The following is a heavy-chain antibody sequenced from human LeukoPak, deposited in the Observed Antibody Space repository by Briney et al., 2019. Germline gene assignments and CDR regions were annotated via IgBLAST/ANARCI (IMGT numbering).Heavy chain of an antibody. V-gene: IGHV4-59*01. CDR1: GGSISSYY. J-gene: IGHJ4*02. CDR3: ARTYGSGTDYYFDF. D-gene: IGHD3-10*01. CDR2: IYYSGSA. Sequence: SETLSLTCTVSGGSISSYYWSWIRQPPGKGLEWIGYIYYSGSAIYNPSLKSRVTMSVDTSQSQFSLKLSSVTAADTAVYYCARTYGSGTDYYFDFWGQGTLVTVSS.